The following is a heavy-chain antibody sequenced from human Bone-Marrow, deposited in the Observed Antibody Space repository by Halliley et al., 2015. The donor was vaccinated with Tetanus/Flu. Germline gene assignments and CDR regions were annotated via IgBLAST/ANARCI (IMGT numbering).Heavy chain of an antibody. CDR2: IWWKGSNE. Sequence: GVAVIWWKGSNEDYADPVKGRFTISIDNAKSVAYLQMNSLKAADTAVYYCAGDRPNYFHGLDVWGQGTTVTVSS. V-gene: IGHV3-33*01. J-gene: IGHJ6*02. CDR3: AGDRPNYFHGLDV.